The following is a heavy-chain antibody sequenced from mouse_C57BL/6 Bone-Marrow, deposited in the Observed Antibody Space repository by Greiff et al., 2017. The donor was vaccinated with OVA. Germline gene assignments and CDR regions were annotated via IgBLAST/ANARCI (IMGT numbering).Heavy chain of an antibody. CDR1: GFTFSDYG. CDR2: ISNLAYSI. CDR3: ARNYDYDWYFDV. J-gene: IGHJ1*03. V-gene: IGHV5-15*01. D-gene: IGHD2-4*01. Sequence: EVKLVESGGGLVQPGGSLKLSCAASGFTFSDYGMAWVRQAPRKGPEWVAFISNLAYSIYYADTVTGRFTISRENAKNTLYLEMSSLRSEDTAMYYCARNYDYDWYFDVWGTGTTVTVSS.